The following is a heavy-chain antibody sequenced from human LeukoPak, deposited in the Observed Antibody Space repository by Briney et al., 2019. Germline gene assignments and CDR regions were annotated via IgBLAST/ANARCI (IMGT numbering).Heavy chain of an antibody. CDR1: GGSISSNY. Sequence: SETLSLTCTVSGGSISSNYWSWIRQPAGKGLEWIGRIHTSGSTNYNPSLKSRVTMSVDTSKNQFSLKLSSVTAADTAVYYCARMSSGSWNWGLFDYWGQGTLVTLSS. D-gene: IGHD6-13*01. J-gene: IGHJ4*02. CDR2: IHTSGST. CDR3: ARMSSGSWNWGLFDY. V-gene: IGHV4-4*07.